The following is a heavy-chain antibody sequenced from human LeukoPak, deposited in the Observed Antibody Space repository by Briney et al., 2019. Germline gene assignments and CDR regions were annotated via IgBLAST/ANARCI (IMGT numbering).Heavy chain of an antibody. D-gene: IGHD2-15*01. CDR1: GFTFSSYE. CDR2: ISGSGSTI. J-gene: IGHJ4*02. V-gene: IGHV3-48*03. Sequence: PGGSLRVSCAASGFTFSSYEMNWVRQAPGKGLEWVSFISGSGSTIYYAGSVKGRFTISRDNSKNTLYLQMNSLRAEDTAVYYCARTKGGFDYWGQGTLVTVSS. CDR3: ARTKGGFDY.